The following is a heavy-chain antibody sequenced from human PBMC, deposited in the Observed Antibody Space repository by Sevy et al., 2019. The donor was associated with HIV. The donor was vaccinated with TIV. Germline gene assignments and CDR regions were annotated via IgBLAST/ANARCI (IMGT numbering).Heavy chain of an antibody. CDR3: ASSVNSGWSGAFDI. J-gene: IGHJ3*02. CDR2: INEDRSEK. CDR1: GFTFSNYW. Sequence: GGSLRLSCAVSGFTFSNYWMNWVRQAPGKGLEWVANINEDRSEKYYVGSVKGRFTISRDNARNSLYLEMNNLRTEDTAVYYCASSVNSGWSGAFDIWGQGTMVTVSS. D-gene: IGHD6-19*01. V-gene: IGHV3-7*01.